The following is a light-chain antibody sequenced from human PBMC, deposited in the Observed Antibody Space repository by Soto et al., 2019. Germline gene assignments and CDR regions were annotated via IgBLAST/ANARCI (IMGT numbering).Light chain of an antibody. J-gene: IGKJ5*01. CDR3: QQTRSAIT. Sequence: DIQLTPPPPSLHATVGDRVTITCRASQTIDSYLNWFQQKPGMAPKLLIYADSKLQSGVPSRFRGSGSGTDFTLTIDTLQPDDFASYYCQQTRSAITFGQGTRVEIK. CDR2: ADS. CDR1: QTIDSY. V-gene: IGKV1-39*01.